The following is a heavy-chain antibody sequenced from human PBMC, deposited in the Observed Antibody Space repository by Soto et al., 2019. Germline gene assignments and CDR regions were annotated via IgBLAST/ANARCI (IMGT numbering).Heavy chain of an antibody. V-gene: IGHV5-51*01. J-gene: IGHJ5*02. CDR3: ARGAAAGTLGDWFDP. Sequence: PGESLKISCKGSGYSFTSYWIGWVRQMPGKGLEWMGIIYPGDSDTRYSPSFQGQVTISADKSISTAYLQWSSLKASDTAMYYCARGAAAGTLGDWFDPWGQGTLVTSPQ. D-gene: IGHD6-13*01. CDR1: GYSFTSYW. CDR2: IYPGDSDT.